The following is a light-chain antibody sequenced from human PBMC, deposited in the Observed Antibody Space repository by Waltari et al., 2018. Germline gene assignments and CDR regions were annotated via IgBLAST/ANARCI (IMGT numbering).Light chain of an antibody. V-gene: IGLV1-47*01. CDR3: AAWDDSLSGVS. Sequence: QSVLTQPPSASATPGQSVTISCTGSTSNIGNNYVYWYQQLPEPAPKLLIYKNNQRPSGVPDRFSGSQSGTSASLAISGLRSEEEADYYCAAWDDSLSGVSFGGGTKLTVL. CDR2: KNN. J-gene: IGLJ2*01. CDR1: TSNIGNNY.